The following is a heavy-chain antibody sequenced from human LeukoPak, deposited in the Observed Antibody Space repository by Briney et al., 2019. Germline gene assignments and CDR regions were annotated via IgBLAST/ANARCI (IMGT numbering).Heavy chain of an antibody. CDR1: GGSLGGYY. J-gene: IGHJ6*02. CDR2: IYYSGTT. CDR3: ARSRVGPITGYYHYGMDI. V-gene: IGHV4-59*01. Sequence: SETLSLTCSVSGGSLGGYYWNWIRQPPGKGLEWIAYIYYSGTTNYNPSLKSRVTLSIDASTDQFSLRLSSVTAADTALYYCARSRVGPITGYYHYGMDIWGQGTTVTVSS. D-gene: IGHD5-24*01.